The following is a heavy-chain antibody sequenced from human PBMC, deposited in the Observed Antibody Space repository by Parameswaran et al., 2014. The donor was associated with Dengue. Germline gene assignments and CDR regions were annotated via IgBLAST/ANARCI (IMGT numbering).Heavy chain of an antibody. Sequence: ASETLSLTCTVSGGSISSYYWSWIRQPPGKGLEWIGYIYYSGSTNYNPSLKSRVTISVDTSKNQFSLKLSSVTAADTAVYYCARGEKYYYGMDVWGQGTTVTVSS. CDR1: GGSISSYY. J-gene: IGHJ6*02. CDR3: ARGEKYYYGMDV. V-gene: IGHV4-59*01. CDR2: IYYSGST.